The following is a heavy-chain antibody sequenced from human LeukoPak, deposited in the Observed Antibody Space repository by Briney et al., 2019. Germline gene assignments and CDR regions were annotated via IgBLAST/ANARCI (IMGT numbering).Heavy chain of an antibody. J-gene: IGHJ3*02. Sequence: SETLSLTCTVSGYSIRNGYNWGWIRLSPGKGLEWIGEINHSGSTNYNPSLKSRVTISVDTSKNQFSLKLSSVTAADTAVYYCARGMDYYGSGSQTDAFDIWGQGTMVTVSS. CDR3: ARGMDYYGSGSQTDAFDI. V-gene: IGHV4-38-2*02. D-gene: IGHD3-10*01. CDR2: INHSGST. CDR1: GYSIRNGYN.